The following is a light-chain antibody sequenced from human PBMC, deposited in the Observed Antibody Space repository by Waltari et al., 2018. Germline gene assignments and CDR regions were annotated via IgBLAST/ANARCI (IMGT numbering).Light chain of an antibody. J-gene: IGKJ1*01. V-gene: IGKV3-15*01. CDR2: GAS. CDR3: QQYNNWPRT. Sequence: EIVMTQSPATLSVSPGERATLSSRASQSVSSNLAWYQQKPVQAPRLLIYGASTRATGIPARFSGSGSGTEFTLTISSMQSEDFAVYYCQQYNNWPRTFGQGTKVEIK. CDR1: QSVSSN.